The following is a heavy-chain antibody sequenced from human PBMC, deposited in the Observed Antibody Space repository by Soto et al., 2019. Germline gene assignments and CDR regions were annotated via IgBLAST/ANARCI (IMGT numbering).Heavy chain of an antibody. CDR1: GYTFSAYA. V-gene: IGHV1-3*01. CDR2: INAGTGDT. D-gene: IGHD2-21*01. CDR3: ARAASYSHDS. Sequence: QVQLVQSGAEVKKPGDSVKISCKASGYTFSAYAMHWVRQAPGQRLEWMGCINAGTGDTKYSQKFQGRITITRDTSASAVYMEQGSLRSEDTAVYYCARAASYSHDSWGQGALVTVSS. J-gene: IGHJ5*01.